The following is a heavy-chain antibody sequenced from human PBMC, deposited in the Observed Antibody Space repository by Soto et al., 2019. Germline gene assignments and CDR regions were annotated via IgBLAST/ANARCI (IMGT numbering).Heavy chain of an antibody. Sequence: QVQLVESGGGVVQPGRSLRLSCAASGFTFSSYAMHWVRQAPGKGLEWVAVISYDGSNKYYADSVKGRFTISRDNSKNTLYLQMNSLRAEDTAVYYCARSRYYYDSSGLIDYWGQGTLVTVSS. CDR1: GFTFSSYA. J-gene: IGHJ4*02. CDR2: ISYDGSNK. D-gene: IGHD3-22*01. CDR3: ARSRYYYDSSGLIDY. V-gene: IGHV3-30-3*01.